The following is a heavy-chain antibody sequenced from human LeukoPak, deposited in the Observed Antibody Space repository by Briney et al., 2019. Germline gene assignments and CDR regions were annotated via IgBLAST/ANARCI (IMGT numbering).Heavy chain of an antibody. V-gene: IGHV3-30*02. D-gene: IGHD5-12*01. CDR1: GFNFSSYG. J-gene: IGHJ4*02. CDR2: IRYDGSNK. CDR3: AKDPRGYSGYDSVDY. Sequence: PGGSLRLSCAASGFNFSSYGMHWVRQAPGKGLERVPFIRYDGSNKYYADSVKGRFTISRDNSKNTLYLQMNSLRAEDTAVYYCAKDPRGYSGYDSVDYWGQGTLVTVSS.